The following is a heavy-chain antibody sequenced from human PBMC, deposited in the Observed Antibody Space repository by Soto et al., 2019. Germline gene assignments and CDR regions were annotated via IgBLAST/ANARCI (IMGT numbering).Heavy chain of an antibody. CDR2: IGGSGRTT. CDR1: GFTFSSYA. J-gene: IGHJ3*02. V-gene: IGHV3-23*01. D-gene: IGHD3-22*01. CDR3: AKDDYCYDLHGPAFDI. Sequence: EVQLLESGGGLVQPGGSLRLSCAASGFTFSSYAMSWVRQAPGKGLEWVSTIGGSGRTTYFADSVKGRFTISRDNSKNTLYLQVNSLRAEDTAVYYCAKDDYCYDLHGPAFDIWGQGTMVTVSS.